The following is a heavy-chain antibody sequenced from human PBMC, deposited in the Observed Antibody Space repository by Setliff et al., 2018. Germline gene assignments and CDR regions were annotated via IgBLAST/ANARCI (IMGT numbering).Heavy chain of an antibody. J-gene: IGHJ4*02. CDR3: AREDYDSSGYYMDY. CDR1: GASISAYY. D-gene: IGHD3-22*01. Sequence: SETLSLTCNVSGASISAYYWSWFRQPPGKGLGWIGGMNARGLTEYSPPLKSRVAMSLDTSKNTASLKLTSVTAGDTAAYFCAREDYDSSGYYMDYWGQGTLVTVSS. CDR2: MNARGLT. V-gene: IGHV4-4*07.